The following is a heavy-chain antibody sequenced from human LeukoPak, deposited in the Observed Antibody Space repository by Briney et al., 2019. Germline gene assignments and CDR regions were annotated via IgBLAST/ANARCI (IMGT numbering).Heavy chain of an antibody. CDR3: ARDPATYNWNDVDYFDY. CDR2: ISAYNGNT. CDR1: GYTFTSYG. D-gene: IGHD1-1*01. Sequence: ASVKVSCKASGYTFTSYGISWVRQAPGQGLEWMGWISAYNGNTNYAQELQGRVTMTTDTSTSTAYMELRSLRSDDTAVYYCARDPATYNWNDVDYFDYWGQGTLVTVSS. J-gene: IGHJ4*02. V-gene: IGHV1-18*01.